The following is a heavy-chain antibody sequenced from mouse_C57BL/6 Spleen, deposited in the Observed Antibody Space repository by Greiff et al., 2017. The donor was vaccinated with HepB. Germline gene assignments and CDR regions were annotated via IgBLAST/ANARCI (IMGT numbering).Heavy chain of an antibody. Sequence: EVQLVESGPGMVKPSQSLSLTCTVTGYSITSGYDWHWIRHFPGNKLEWMGYISYSGSTNYNPSLKSRISITHDTSKNHFFLKLNSVTTEDTATYYCAREWHDYDELAYWGQGTLVTVSA. CDR2: ISYSGST. J-gene: IGHJ3*01. CDR3: AREWHDYDELAY. D-gene: IGHD2-4*01. V-gene: IGHV3-1*01. CDR1: GYSITSGYD.